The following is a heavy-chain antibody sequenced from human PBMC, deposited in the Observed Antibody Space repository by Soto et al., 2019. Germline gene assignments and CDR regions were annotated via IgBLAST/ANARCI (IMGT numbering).Heavy chain of an antibody. CDR3: TRNQVKADY. CDR2: IKQDGSTK. Sequence: EVQLVESGGGLVQPGGSLRLSCAASGFTFSDLWMSWVRQAPGKGLEWVANIKQDGSTKNYVDFVKGRFTISRDNAKSLLYLQMNSLRVEDTAVYYCTRNQVKADYWGQGTLVTVSS. D-gene: IGHD3-22*01. V-gene: IGHV3-7*01. J-gene: IGHJ4*02. CDR1: GFTFSDLW.